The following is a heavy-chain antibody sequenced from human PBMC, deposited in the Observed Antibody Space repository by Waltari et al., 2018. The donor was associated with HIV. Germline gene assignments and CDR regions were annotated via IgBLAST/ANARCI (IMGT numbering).Heavy chain of an antibody. CDR3: ASSNLLRYSGAFDI. D-gene: IGHD3-9*01. Sequence: EVQLVESGGGLIQPGGSLRLSCAAPGFTVSSHYMTWFRQAPGKGLEWVSVIYSGGSTYYADSVKGRFTISRDNSKNTLYLQMNSLRAEDTAVYYCASSNLLRYSGAFDIWGQGTMVTVSS. V-gene: IGHV3-53*01. CDR2: IYSGGST. J-gene: IGHJ3*02. CDR1: GFTVSSHY.